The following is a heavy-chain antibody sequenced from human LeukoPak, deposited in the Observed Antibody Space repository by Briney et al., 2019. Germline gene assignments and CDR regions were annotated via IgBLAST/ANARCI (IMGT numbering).Heavy chain of an antibody. CDR1: GYTFTSYA. J-gene: IGHJ4*02. D-gene: IGHD1-26*01. Sequence: ASVQASCKASGYTFTSYAMNWVRQAPGQGLEWMGWINTNTGNPTYAQGFTGRFVFSLDTSVSTAYLQISSLKAEDTAVYYCARGPKWGDYDYWGQGTLVTVSS. CDR3: ARGPKWGDYDY. CDR2: INTNTGNP. V-gene: IGHV7-4-1*02.